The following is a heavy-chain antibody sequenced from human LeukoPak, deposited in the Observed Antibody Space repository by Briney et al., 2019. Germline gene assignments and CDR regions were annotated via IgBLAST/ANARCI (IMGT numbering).Heavy chain of an antibody. V-gene: IGHV3-30-3*01. CDR1: GFTFSSYA. J-gene: IGHJ4*02. D-gene: IGHD2-15*01. CDR2: ISYDGSNK. Sequence: GGSLRLSCAASGFTFSSYAMHWVRQAPGKGLEWVAVISYDGSNKYYADSVKGRFTISRDNSKNTLYLQMNSLRAEDTAVYYCAKDPYCSGGSCYSWGFDYWGQGTLVTVSS. CDR3: AKDPYCSGGSCYSWGFDY.